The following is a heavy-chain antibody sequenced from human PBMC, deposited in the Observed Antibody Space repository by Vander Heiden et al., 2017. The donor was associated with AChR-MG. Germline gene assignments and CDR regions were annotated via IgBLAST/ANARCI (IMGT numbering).Heavy chain of an antibody. CDR3: ARDEDIVVVPAAIVYYYYGMDV. Sequence: EVQLVESGGGLVQPGGPLRLPCAASEFTSGTSGTPWIRQAPGKGRVWVSRINSDGSSTSEADSVKGRFTISRDKAKKTLYLQMNSLRAEDTAVYYCARDEDIVVVPAAIVYYYYGMDVWGQGTTVTVSS. D-gene: IGHD2-2*01. V-gene: IGHV3-74*01. J-gene: IGHJ6*02. CDR2: INSDGSST. CDR1: EFTSGTSG.